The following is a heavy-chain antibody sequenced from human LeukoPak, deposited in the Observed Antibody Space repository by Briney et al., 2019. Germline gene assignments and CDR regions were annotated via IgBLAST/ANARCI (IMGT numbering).Heavy chain of an antibody. Sequence: SETLSLTCAVYGGSFSGYYWSWIRQPPGKGLEWIGEINHSGSTNYNPSLKSRVTISVDTSKNQFSLKLSSVTAADTAVYYCAGGKGYCSSTSCYNWFDPWGQGTLVTVSS. CDR2: INHSGST. J-gene: IGHJ5*02. CDR1: GGSFSGYY. V-gene: IGHV4-34*01. D-gene: IGHD2-2*01. CDR3: AGGKGYCSSTSCYNWFDP.